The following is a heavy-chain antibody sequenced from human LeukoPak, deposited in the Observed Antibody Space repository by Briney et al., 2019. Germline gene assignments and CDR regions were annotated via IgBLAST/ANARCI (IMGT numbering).Heavy chain of an antibody. Sequence: ASVKVSCKASGYTFTGYYMHWVRQAPGQGLEWMGWINPNSGGTNYAQKFQGRVTMTRDTSISTAYMELSRLRSDDTAVYYCARDFCSGGSSSYYFDYWGQGTLVTVSS. CDR2: INPNSGGT. CDR3: ARDFCSGGSSSYYFDY. V-gene: IGHV1-2*02. D-gene: IGHD2-15*01. CDR1: GYTFTGYY. J-gene: IGHJ4*02.